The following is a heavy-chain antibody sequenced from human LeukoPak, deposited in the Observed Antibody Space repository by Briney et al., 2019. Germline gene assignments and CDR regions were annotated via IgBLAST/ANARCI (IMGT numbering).Heavy chain of an antibody. CDR3: AREVQLWSPPDSYFDY. V-gene: IGHV4-59*12. J-gene: IGHJ4*02. D-gene: IGHD5-18*01. CDR2: IYNSGST. CDR1: GDSISSYY. Sequence: SETLSLTCTVSGDSISSYYWSWIRQPPGKGLEWIGYIYNSGSTNYNPSLKSRVTISVDRSKNQFSLKLSSVTAADTAVYYCAREVQLWSPPDSYFDYWGQGTLVTVSS.